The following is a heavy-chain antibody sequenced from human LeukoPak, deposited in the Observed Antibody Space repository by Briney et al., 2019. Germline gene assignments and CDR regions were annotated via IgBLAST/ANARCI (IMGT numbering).Heavy chain of an antibody. CDR2: MNPNSGYT. J-gene: IGHJ6*03. CDR3: ARGNYDFWSGDNSYYYYYMDV. CDR1: GYTFTSYG. Sequence: ASVKVSCKASGYTFTSYGISWVRQAPGQGLEWMGWMNPNSGYTGYAQKFQGRVIITSNTSINTAYMELSSLKSEDTAVYYCARGNYDFWSGDNSYYYYYMDVWGKGTTVTVSS. V-gene: IGHV1-8*03. D-gene: IGHD3-3*01.